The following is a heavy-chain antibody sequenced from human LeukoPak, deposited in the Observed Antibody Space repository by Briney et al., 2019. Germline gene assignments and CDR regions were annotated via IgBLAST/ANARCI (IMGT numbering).Heavy chain of an antibody. Sequence: GRSLRLSCAASGFTFSSYAMHWVRQAPGKGLEWVAVIPYDGSNKYYADSVKGRFTISRDNSKNTLYLQMNSLRAEDTAVYYCAREEMATMLNAFDIWGQGTMVIVSS. CDR1: GFTFSSYA. CDR3: AREEMATMLNAFDI. D-gene: IGHD5-24*01. CDR2: IPYDGSNK. V-gene: IGHV3-30*04. J-gene: IGHJ3*02.